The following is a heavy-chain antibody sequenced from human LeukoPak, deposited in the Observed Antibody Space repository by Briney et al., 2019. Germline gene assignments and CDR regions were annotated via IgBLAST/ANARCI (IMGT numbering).Heavy chain of an antibody. D-gene: IGHD2-8*01. CDR3: ARIRFVQVVLMAYATAFDN. CDR1: GGSISSSSYY. J-gene: IGHJ3*02. V-gene: IGHV4-39*06. Sequence: SETLSLTCTVSGGSISSSSYYWGWIRQPPGKGLEWLGCIYYRGSNYYYPSLKSRVTISVDTSKNQFTLKLSSLTAADTAVYYWARIRFVQVVLMAYATAFDNWGQGTMVTVSS. CDR2: IYYRGSN.